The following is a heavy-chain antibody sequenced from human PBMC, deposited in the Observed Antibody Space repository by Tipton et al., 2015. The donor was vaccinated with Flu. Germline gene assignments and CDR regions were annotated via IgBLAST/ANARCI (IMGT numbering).Heavy chain of an antibody. J-gene: IGHJ6*02. CDR2: VFYSGST. V-gene: IGHV4-39*07. Sequence: LRLSCTVSGGSISSSSHYWGWIRQPPGKGLEWIGSVFYSGSTYYNPSLKSRVSISVDTSNDQFSLKLNSVTAADTAVYYCARDQGFGDGLTYDYFAMGVWGQGTTVTVSS. CDR3: ARDQGFGDGLTYDYFAMGV. CDR1: GGSISSSSHY. D-gene: IGHD3-10*01.